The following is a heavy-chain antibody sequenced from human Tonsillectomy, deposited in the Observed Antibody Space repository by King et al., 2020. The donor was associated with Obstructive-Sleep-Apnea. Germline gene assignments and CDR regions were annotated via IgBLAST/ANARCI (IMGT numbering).Heavy chain of an antibody. D-gene: IGHD5-18*01. CDR1: GGSFSGYY. Sequence: VQLQQWGAGLLKPSETLSLTCAVYGGSFSGYYWSWIRQTPGKGLEWIGEIDDSGSANYKPSLKSRVTISVDTSKNQFSLKLNSVTAADTAVYYCARGGYSYGKNGLDVWGQGTTVTVSS. CDR3: ARGGYSYGKNGLDV. V-gene: IGHV4-34*01. J-gene: IGHJ6*02. CDR2: IDDSGSA.